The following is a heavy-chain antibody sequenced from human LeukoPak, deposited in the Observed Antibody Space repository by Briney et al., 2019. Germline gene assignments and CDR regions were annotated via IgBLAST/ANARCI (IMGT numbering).Heavy chain of an antibody. D-gene: IGHD5-18*01. Sequence: SETLSLTCTVSGGSISSYYWTWIRQPPGKGLEWIGYIYYSGSTNYNPSLKSRVTISVDTSKNQFSLKLSSVTAADTAVYYCARGPGYSYGLDYWGQGTLVTVSS. CDR2: IYYSGST. CDR1: GGSISSYY. J-gene: IGHJ4*02. V-gene: IGHV4-59*01. CDR3: ARGPGYSYGLDY.